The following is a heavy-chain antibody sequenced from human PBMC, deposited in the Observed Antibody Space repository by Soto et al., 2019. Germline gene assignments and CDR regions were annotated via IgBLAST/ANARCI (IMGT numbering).Heavy chain of an antibody. Sequence: GASVKVSCKASGGTFSSYAISWVRQAPGQGLEWMGGIIPIFGTANYAQKFQGRVTITADESTSTAYMELSSLRSEDTAVYYCARGVSGYCSGGSCYTGWGQGTLVTVSS. V-gene: IGHV1-69*13. CDR3: ARGVSGYCSGGSCYTG. D-gene: IGHD2-15*01. J-gene: IGHJ4*02. CDR2: IIPIFGTA. CDR1: GGTFSSYA.